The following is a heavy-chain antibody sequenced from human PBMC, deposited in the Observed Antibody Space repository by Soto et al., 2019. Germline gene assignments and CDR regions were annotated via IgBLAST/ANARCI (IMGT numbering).Heavy chain of an antibody. Sequence: SVKVSCKASGGTFSSYAISWVRQAPGQGLEWMGGIIPIFGTANYAQKFQGRVTITADESTSTAYMELSSLRSEDTAVYYCARDSLHYYGSGSPDSYYGMDVWGQGTTVTVS. CDR1: GGTFSSYA. V-gene: IGHV1-69*13. J-gene: IGHJ6*02. D-gene: IGHD3-10*01. CDR3: ARDSLHYYGSGSPDSYYGMDV. CDR2: IIPIFGTA.